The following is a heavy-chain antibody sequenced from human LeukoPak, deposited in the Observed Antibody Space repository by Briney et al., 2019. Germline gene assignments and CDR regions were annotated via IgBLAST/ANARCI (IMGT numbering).Heavy chain of an antibody. Sequence: GGSLRLSCAASGFTFSSYAMSWVRQAQGKGLEWVSAISGSGGSTYYADSVKGRFTISRDNSKNTLYLQMNSLRAEDTAIYYCAKDSSGYYPATSGYWGQGTLVTVSS. CDR3: AKDSSGYYPATSGY. V-gene: IGHV3-23*01. D-gene: IGHD3-22*01. CDR1: GFTFSSYA. CDR2: ISGSGGST. J-gene: IGHJ4*02.